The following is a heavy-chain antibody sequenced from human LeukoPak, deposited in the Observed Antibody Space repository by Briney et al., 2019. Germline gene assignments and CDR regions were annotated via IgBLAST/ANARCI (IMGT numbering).Heavy chain of an antibody. CDR1: GFTFSSYE. V-gene: IGHV3-48*03. D-gene: IGHD5-24*01. J-gene: IGHJ4*02. CDR3: AKDRGDGYNTEFDY. Sequence: GGSLRLSCAASGFTFSSYEMNWVRQAPGKGLEWVSYISSSGSTIYYADSVKGRFTISRDNSKNTLYLQMNSLRAEDTAVYYCAKDRGDGYNTEFDYWGQGTLVTVSS. CDR2: ISSSGSTI.